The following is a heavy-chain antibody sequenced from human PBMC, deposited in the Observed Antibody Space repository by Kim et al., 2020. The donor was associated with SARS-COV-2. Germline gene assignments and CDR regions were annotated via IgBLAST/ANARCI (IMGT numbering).Heavy chain of an antibody. V-gene: IGHV3-30*18. J-gene: IGHJ4*02. Sequence: GGSLRLSCAASGFTFSSYGMHWVRQAPGKGLEWVAVISYDGSNKYYADSVKGRFTISRDNSKNTLYLQMNSLRAEDTAVYYCAKDLPRGANDYWGQGTLVTVSS. CDR3: AKDLPRGANDY. CDR1: GFTFSSYG. D-gene: IGHD3-16*01. CDR2: ISYDGSNK.